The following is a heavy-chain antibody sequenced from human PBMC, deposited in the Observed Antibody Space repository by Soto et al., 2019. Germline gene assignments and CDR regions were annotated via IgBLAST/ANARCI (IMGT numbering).Heavy chain of an antibody. CDR1: GITFSNYS. J-gene: IGHJ6*02. CDR2: ISTSGGST. Sequence: GGSMRRSCAASGITFSNYSMSGVRQAPGKGLEWVSGISTSGGSTYYADSVKGRFTISRDNSKNTLYMQMNSLRADDTAVYYCAKPISGYLPYGMNVWGQGTTVTVSS. D-gene: IGHD3-22*01. CDR3: AKPISGYLPYGMNV. V-gene: IGHV3-23*01.